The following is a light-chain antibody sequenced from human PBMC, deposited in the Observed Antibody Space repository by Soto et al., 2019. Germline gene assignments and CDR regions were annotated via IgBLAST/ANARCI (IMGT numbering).Light chain of an antibody. CDR1: SSSIGTNF. Sequence: QSVLTKPPSASGTPGQRVSISCSGYSSSIGTNFVYLYQLRTGTVPKVPIHSNNQRPSGVPDRFSGSKSGTSASLAISGLRSEDEADYYCAAWDDNLSTYVFGSGTKVTVL. J-gene: IGLJ1*01. CDR2: SNN. V-gene: IGLV1-47*02. CDR3: AAWDDNLSTYV.